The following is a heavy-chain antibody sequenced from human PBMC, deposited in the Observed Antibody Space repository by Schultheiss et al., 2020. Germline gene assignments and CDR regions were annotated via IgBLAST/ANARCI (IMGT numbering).Heavy chain of an antibody. CDR2: IYTSGST. D-gene: IGHD5-24*01. Sequence: SETLSLTCTVSGGSTTSYYWSWIRQPAGKGLEWIGRIYTSGSTNYNPSLKSRVTISVDTSKNQFSLKLSSVTAADTAIYYCARAVGQMGDYYYYYYMDVWGKGTTVTVSS. J-gene: IGHJ6*03. V-gene: IGHV4-4*07. CDR1: GGSTTSYY. CDR3: ARAVGQMGDYYYYYYMDV.